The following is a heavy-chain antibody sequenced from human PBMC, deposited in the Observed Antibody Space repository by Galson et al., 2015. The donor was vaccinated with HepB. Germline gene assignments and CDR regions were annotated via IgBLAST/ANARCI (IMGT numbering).Heavy chain of an antibody. CDR3: ARHGPYCGGDCYSEPDY. V-gene: IGHV5-51*01. Sequence: QSGAEVKKPGESLKISCKGSGYSFTSYWIGWVRQMPGKGLEWMGIIYPGDSDTRYSPSFQGQVTISADKSNSTAYLQWSSLKASDTAMYYCARHGPYCGGDCYSEPDYWGQGTLVTVSS. CDR2: IYPGDSDT. D-gene: IGHD2-21*02. J-gene: IGHJ4*02. CDR1: GYSFTSYW.